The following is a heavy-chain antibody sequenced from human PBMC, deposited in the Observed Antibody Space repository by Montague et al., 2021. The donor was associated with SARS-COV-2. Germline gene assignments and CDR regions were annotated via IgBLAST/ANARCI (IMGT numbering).Heavy chain of an antibody. CDR3: AREYSSGVYFDY. CDR1: GFSLSTSGMC. V-gene: IGHV2-70*11. J-gene: IGHJ4*02. D-gene: IGHD6-19*01. Sequence: PALVKPTQTLTPTCTFSGFSLSTSGMCVSWIRQPPGKALEWLARIDWDDDKYYSTSLKTRLTISKDTSKNQVVLTMTNMDPVGTATYYCAREYSSGVYFDYWGQGTLVTVSS. CDR2: IDWDDDK.